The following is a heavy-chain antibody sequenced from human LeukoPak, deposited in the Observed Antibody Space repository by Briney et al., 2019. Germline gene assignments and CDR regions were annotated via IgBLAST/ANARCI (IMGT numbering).Heavy chain of an antibody. J-gene: IGHJ2*01. Sequence: GGSLRLSCAASGFTFSSYSMNWVRQAPGKGLEWVSSISSSSSYIYYADSVKGRFTISRDNAKNSLYLQMNSLRAEDTAVYYCARGMAAAGTERYFDLWGRGTLVTVSS. CDR3: ARGMAAAGTERYFDL. CDR1: GFTFSSYS. D-gene: IGHD6-13*01. V-gene: IGHV3-21*01. CDR2: ISSSSSYI.